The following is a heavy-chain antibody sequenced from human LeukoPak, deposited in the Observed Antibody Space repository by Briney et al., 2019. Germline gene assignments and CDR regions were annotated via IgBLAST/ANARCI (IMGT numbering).Heavy chain of an antibody. CDR2: ISGSGGST. Sequence: GGTLRLSCAASGFTFSSYGMSWVRQAPGKGLEWVSAISGSGGSTYYADSVKGRFTIPRDNSKNTLYLQMNSLRAEDTAVYYCAKGGGITMIVVVITTFDYWGQGTLVTVSS. V-gene: IGHV3-23*01. CDR1: GFTFSSYG. CDR3: AKGGGITMIVVVITTFDY. J-gene: IGHJ4*02. D-gene: IGHD3-22*01.